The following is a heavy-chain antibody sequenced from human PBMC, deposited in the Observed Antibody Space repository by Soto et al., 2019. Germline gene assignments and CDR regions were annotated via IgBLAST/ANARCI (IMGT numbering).Heavy chain of an antibody. CDR3: ARAGYLKTYYYDSSGYYRSGYYYYGMDV. CDR1: GGSFSGYY. D-gene: IGHD3-22*01. J-gene: IGHJ6*02. V-gene: IGHV4-34*01. Sequence: XETLSLTCAVYGGSFSGYYWSWIRQPPGKGLEWIGEINHSGSTNYNPSLKSRVTISVDTSKNQFSLKLSSVTAADTAVYYCARAGYLKTYYYDSSGYYRSGYYYYGMDVWGQGTTVTVS. CDR2: INHSGST.